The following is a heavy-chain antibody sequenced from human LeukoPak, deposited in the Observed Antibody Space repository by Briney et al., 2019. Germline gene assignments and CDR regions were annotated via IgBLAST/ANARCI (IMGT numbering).Heavy chain of an antibody. CDR3: ARGPASGSNFAWFDP. CDR1: GGSLRNYY. J-gene: IGHJ5*02. V-gene: IGHV4-34*01. Sequence: SETLSLTCAVYGGSLRNYYWSWIRQPPGQGLEWIGEINHSGSTNFNPSLKSRVTISVDMSKNQFSLQLSSVTAADTAVYYCARGPASGSNFAWFDPWGQGTLVTVSS. CDR2: INHSGST. D-gene: IGHD3-10*01.